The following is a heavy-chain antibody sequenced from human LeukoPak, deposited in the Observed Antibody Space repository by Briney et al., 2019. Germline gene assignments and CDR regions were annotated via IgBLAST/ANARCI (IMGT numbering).Heavy chain of an antibody. D-gene: IGHD2-15*01. V-gene: IGHV3-48*01. J-gene: IGHJ3*02. Sequence: GGSLRLSCAASGFTFSSYSMNWVRQAPGKGLEWVSYISSSSSTIYYADSVKGRFTISRDNAKNSLYLQMNSLRAEDTAVYYCARDRVVVAVADAFDIWGQGTMVTVSS. CDR2: ISSSSSTI. CDR3: ARDRVVVAVADAFDI. CDR1: GFTFSSYS.